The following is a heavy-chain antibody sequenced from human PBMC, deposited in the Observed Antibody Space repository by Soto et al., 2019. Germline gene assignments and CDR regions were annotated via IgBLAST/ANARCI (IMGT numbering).Heavy chain of an antibody. Sequence: SEALTLTFPLPGYSISSGYYWGWIRQPAGKGLEWIGSIYHSGSTYYNPSLKSRVTISVDTSKNQFSLKLRSVTAADTAVSYCDSMYYDSSGYPTYAFDYWGQGTLVTVSS. CDR1: GYSISSGYY. V-gene: IGHV4-38-2*01. CDR2: IYHSGST. J-gene: IGHJ4*02. CDR3: DSMYYDSSGYPTYAFDY. D-gene: IGHD3-22*01.